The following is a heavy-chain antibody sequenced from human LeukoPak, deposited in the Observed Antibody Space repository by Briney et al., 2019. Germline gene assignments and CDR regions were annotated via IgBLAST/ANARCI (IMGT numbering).Heavy chain of an antibody. J-gene: IGHJ5*02. D-gene: IGHD3-22*01. CDR2: IRYDGSNK. Sequence: PGGSLRLSCAPSGFTFSIYGMHWVRQAPGKGLEWVAFIRYDGSNKYYADSVKGRFIISRDNSKNTLYLQMNSLRAEDTAVYYCARETYYYDTWGQGTLVTVSS. V-gene: IGHV3-30*02. CDR3: ARETYYYDT. CDR1: GFTFSIYG.